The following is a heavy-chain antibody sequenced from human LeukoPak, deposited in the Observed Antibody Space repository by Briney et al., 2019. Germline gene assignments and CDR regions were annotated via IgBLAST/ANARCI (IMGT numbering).Heavy chain of an antibody. V-gene: IGHV5-10-1*01. CDR3: ARRGSGSYLSDY. CDR1: GYSFTSYW. J-gene: IGHJ4*02. Sequence: GESLRISFKGSGYSFTSYWISWVRQMPGKGLEWMGRIDPSDSYTNYSPSFQGHVTISADKSISTAYLQWSSLKASDTAMYYCARRGSGSYLSDYWGQGTLVTVSS. CDR2: IDPSDSYT. D-gene: IGHD3-10*01.